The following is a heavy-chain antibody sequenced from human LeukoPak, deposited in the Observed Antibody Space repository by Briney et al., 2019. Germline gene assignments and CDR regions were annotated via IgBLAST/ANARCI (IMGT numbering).Heavy chain of an antibody. CDR1: GGSISSSNYY. Sequence: SETLSLTCTVSGGSISSSNYYWGWIRQPPGKGLEWIGSIYYSGSTYYNPSLKSRVTISVDTSKNQFSLKLSSVTAADTAVYYCAKDRSSGSYYYFDYWGQGTLVTVSS. CDR3: AKDRSSGSYYYFDY. J-gene: IGHJ4*02. D-gene: IGHD1-26*01. V-gene: IGHV4-39*07. CDR2: IYYSGST.